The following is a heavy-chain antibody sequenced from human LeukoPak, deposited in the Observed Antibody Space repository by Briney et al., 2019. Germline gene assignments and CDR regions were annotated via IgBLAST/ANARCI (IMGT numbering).Heavy chain of an antibody. V-gene: IGHV5-51*01. CDR2: ISPGDSDP. CDR1: GYSFATYW. J-gene: IGHJ6*02. CDR3: ARSRYYYYGMDV. Sequence: GESLKISCKGSGYSFATYWIGWVCQMPGKGLEWMGIISPGDSDPRYSPSFQGRVTISVDKSINTAYLQWSSLKTSDTAMYYCARSRYYYYGMDVWGQGTTVTVSS.